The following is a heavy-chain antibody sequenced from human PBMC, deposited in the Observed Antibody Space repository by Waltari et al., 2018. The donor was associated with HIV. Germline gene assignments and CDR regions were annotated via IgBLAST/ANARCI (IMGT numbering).Heavy chain of an antibody. CDR2: IDWDDDK. CDR3: ARSITIFGVVTKGSDAFDI. Sequence: QVTLEESGPAMVKPTQTLTLTCTFSGFSLSTSGMRVSWIRQPPGRALEWLARIDWDDDKFYSTSRKTRLTISKDTSKNQVVLTMTNMDPVDTATYYCARSITIFGVVTKGSDAFDIWGQGTMVTVSS. D-gene: IGHD3-3*01. CDR1: GFSLSTSGMR. J-gene: IGHJ3*02. V-gene: IGHV2-70*04.